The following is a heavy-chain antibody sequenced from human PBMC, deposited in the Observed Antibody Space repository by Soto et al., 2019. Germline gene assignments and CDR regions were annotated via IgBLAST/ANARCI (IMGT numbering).Heavy chain of an antibody. D-gene: IGHD6-6*01. CDR1: GASIRSYY. CDR3: TRGDSRSSRPHFDY. Sequence: QVQLQESGPGLVRPSETLSLTCTVSGASIRSYYWSWIRQPPGKGLEWIGFIHHSGSTNYNPSLKSRLTMSVETSQDQFSRKLSSVTAADTAVYYWTRGDSRSSRPHFDYWGQGTLVTVSS. J-gene: IGHJ4*02. CDR2: IHHSGST. V-gene: IGHV4-59*01.